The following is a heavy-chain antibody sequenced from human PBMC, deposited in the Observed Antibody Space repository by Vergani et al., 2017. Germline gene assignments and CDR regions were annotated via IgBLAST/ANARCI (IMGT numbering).Heavy chain of an antibody. J-gene: IGHJ4*02. CDR2: TRNKANSSTT. CDR3: ARDCSGGSCQEGY. D-gene: IGHD2-15*01. Sequence: EVQLVESGGGLVQPGGSLRLSCAASGFTFSDHYMDWVRQAPGKGLEWVGRTRNKANSSTTEYAASVKGRFTISRDDSKNSRYLQMNSLKTEDTAVYYCARDCSGGSCQEGYWGQGTLVTVSS. CDR1: GFTFSDHY. V-gene: IGHV3-72*01.